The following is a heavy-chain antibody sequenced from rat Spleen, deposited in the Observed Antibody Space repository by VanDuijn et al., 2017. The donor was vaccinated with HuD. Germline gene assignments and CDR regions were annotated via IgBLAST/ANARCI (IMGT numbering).Heavy chain of an antibody. D-gene: IGHD4-3*01. CDR1: GFSLNRYH. CDR3: AKDWSYNSGFDY. CDR2: MWTGGST. J-gene: IGHJ2*01. Sequence: QVQLKESGPGLVQPSQTLSLTCTVSGFSLNRYHVSWVRQPPGKGLEWMGVMWTGGSTAYNSLLKSRLSISRDISKSQVFLKMNSLQTEDTATYFCAKDWSYNSGFDYWGQGVMVTVSS. V-gene: IGHV2-43*01.